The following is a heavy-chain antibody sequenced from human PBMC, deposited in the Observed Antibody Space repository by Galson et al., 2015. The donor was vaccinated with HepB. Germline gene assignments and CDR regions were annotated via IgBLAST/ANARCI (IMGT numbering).Heavy chain of an antibody. J-gene: IGHJ4*02. Sequence: SLRLSCAASGFTVISNYMSWVRQAPGKGLEWVSVIYSGGSTYYADSVKGRFTISRDNSKNTLYLQMNSLRAEDTAVYYCARLTRSVDTAMVTALDYWGQGTLVTVSS. CDR2: IYSGGST. CDR3: ARLTRSVDTAMVTALDY. CDR1: GFTVISNY. V-gene: IGHV3-53*01. D-gene: IGHD5-18*01.